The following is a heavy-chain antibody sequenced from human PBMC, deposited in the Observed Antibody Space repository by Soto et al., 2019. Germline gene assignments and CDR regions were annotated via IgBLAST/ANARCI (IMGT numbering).Heavy chain of an antibody. Sequence: QVQLQESGPGLVKPSETLSLTCTVSGGSISSYYWSWIRQPPGKGLEWIGYIYYSGSTNYNPSLKSRVTISVDTSKNQFSLKLSSVTAADTAVYYCARVWFGEGYYYYYYMDVWGKGTTVTVSS. CDR2: IYYSGST. D-gene: IGHD3-10*01. CDR1: GGSISSYY. J-gene: IGHJ6*03. CDR3: ARVWFGEGYYYYYYMDV. V-gene: IGHV4-59*01.